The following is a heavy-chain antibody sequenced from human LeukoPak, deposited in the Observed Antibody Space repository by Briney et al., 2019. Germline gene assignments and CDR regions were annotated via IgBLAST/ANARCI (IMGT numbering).Heavy chain of an antibody. Sequence: SETLSLTCAVYGGSSSGYYWGWIRQPPGKGLEWIGEINHSGSTNYNPSLKSRVTISVDTSKSQFSLKLSSVTAADTAVYYCARIRGYSSGWTNYYYYGMDVWGQGTTVTVSS. V-gene: IGHV4-34*01. CDR1: GGSSSGYY. J-gene: IGHJ6*02. D-gene: IGHD6-19*01. CDR3: ARIRGYSSGWTNYYYYGMDV. CDR2: INHSGST.